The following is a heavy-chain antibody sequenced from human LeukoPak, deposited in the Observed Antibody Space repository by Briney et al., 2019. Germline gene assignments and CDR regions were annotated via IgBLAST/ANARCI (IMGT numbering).Heavy chain of an antibody. Sequence: SQTLSLTCAISGDSVSSNSAAWNWVRQSPSRGLEWLGRTYYKSKWYNDYAISVKSRITINPDTSKNQFSLQLNSVTPEDTAVYYCAREGLIAVAALDYWGQGTLVTVSS. CDR3: AREGLIAVAALDY. CDR1: GDSVSSNSAA. CDR2: TYYKSKWYN. V-gene: IGHV6-1*01. J-gene: IGHJ4*02. D-gene: IGHD6-19*01.